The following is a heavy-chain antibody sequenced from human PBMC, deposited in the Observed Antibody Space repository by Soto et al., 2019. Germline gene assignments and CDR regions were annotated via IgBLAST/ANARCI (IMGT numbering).Heavy chain of an antibody. CDR1: GGTFSNYA. CDR3: ARDRLDYGDYGY. D-gene: IGHD4-17*01. Sequence: QVQLVQSGAEVKKPGSSVKVSCKASGGTFSNYAINWVRQAPGQGLEWMGGIIPLFGTANYAQKFQGRVTITADESTSTAYLDLSSLRSEDTAVYYCARDRLDYGDYGYWGQGTLVTVSS. J-gene: IGHJ4*02. CDR2: IIPLFGTA. V-gene: IGHV1-69*01.